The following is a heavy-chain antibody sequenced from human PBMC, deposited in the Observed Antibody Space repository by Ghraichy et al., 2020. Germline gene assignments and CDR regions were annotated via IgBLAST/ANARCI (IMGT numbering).Heavy chain of an antibody. V-gene: IGHV2-70*01. CDR2: IDWDDDK. Sequence: SGPTLVKPTQTLTLTCTFSGFSLSTSGMCVSWIRQPPGKALEWLALIDWDDDKYYSTSLKTRLTISKDTSKNQVVLTMTNVDPVDTATYYCARNVAKYYDFWSGYYDHYYYYGMDVWGQGTTVTVSS. D-gene: IGHD3-3*01. CDR1: GFSLSTSGMC. J-gene: IGHJ6*02. CDR3: ARNVAKYYDFWSGYYDHYYYYGMDV.